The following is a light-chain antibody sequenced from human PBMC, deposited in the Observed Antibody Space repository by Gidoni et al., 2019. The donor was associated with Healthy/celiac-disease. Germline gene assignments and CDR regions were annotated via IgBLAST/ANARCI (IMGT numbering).Light chain of an antibody. J-gene: IGKJ2*01. CDR3: QQRSNSMYT. V-gene: IGKV3-11*01. Sequence: EIVLTQSPATLSLSPGERATLSCRASQSVRSYLAWYQQKPGQAPRLLIYDASNRATGIPARFSGSGSGTDFTLTISSLEPEDFAVYYGQQRSNSMYTFXXXTKLEIK. CDR1: QSVRSY. CDR2: DAS.